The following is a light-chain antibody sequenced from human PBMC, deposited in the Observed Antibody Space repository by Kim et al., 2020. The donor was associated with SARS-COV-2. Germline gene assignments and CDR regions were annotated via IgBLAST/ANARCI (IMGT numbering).Light chain of an antibody. CDR2: QDS. V-gene: IGLV3-1*01. J-gene: IGLJ2*01. Sequence: SYELTQPPSVSVSPGQTASITCSGDKLGDKYACWYQQKPGQSPVLVIYQDSKRPSGIPERFSGSNSGNTATLPISGTQAMDEADYYCQAWDSSTVVFGGG. CDR3: QAWDSSTVV. CDR1: KLGDKY.